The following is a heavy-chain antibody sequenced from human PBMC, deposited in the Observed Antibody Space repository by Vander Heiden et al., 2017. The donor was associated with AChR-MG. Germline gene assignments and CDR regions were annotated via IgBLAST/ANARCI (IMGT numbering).Heavy chain of an antibody. CDR3: AKDSGSGSYYNRPYYYYGMDV. Sequence: EVQLLESGGGLVQPGGSLRLSCAASGFTFSSYAMSWVRQAPGKGLEWVSAISGSGGSTYYADSVKGRFTISRDNSKNTLYLQMNSLRAEDTAVYYCAKDSGSGSYYNRPYYYYGMDVWGQGTTVTVSS. D-gene: IGHD3-10*01. CDR1: GFTFSSYA. V-gene: IGHV3-23*01. CDR2: ISGSGGST. J-gene: IGHJ6*02.